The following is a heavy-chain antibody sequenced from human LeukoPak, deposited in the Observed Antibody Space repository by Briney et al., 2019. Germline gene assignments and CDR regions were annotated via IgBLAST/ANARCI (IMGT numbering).Heavy chain of an antibody. CDR1: GFTFSSYA. CDR3: AKDLGGYYGSGH. J-gene: IGHJ4*02. D-gene: IGHD3-10*01. Sequence: GGSLRLSCAASGFTFSSYAVSWVRQAPGKGLEWVSGITSSGTNTYYADSVKGRFTISRDNSKNMLYLQMNSLRAEDTAVYYCAKDLGGYYGSGHWGQGTLVTVSS. CDR2: ITSSGTNT. V-gene: IGHV3-23*01.